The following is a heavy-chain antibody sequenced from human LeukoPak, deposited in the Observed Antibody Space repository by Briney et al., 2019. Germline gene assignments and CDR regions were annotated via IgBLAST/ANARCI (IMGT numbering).Heavy chain of an antibody. Sequence: PSETLSLTCTVSGGSISSSSYYWGWIRQPPGKGLEWIGSIYYSGSTYYNPSLKSRVTISVDTSKNQFSLKLSSVTAADTAVYYCARHDRGDYVGGFYWGQGTLVTVSS. CDR1: GGSISSSSYY. D-gene: IGHD4-17*01. V-gene: IGHV4-39*07. J-gene: IGHJ4*02. CDR3: ARHDRGDYVGGFY. CDR2: IYYSGST.